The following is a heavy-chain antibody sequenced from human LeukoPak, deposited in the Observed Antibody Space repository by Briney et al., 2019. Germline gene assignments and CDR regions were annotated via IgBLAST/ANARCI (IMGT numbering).Heavy chain of an antibody. CDR1: GGSISSSNW. V-gene: IGHV4-4*02. J-gene: IGHJ6*03. Sequence: SETLSLTCAVSGGSISSSNWWSWVRQPPGKGLEGIGEIYHSGSTNYNPSLKSRVTISVDTSKNQFSLKLSSVTAADTAVYYCARQNGGSWNYYYYMDVWGKGTTVTVSS. CDR3: ARQNGGSWNYYYYMDV. D-gene: IGHD1-26*01. CDR2: IYHSGST.